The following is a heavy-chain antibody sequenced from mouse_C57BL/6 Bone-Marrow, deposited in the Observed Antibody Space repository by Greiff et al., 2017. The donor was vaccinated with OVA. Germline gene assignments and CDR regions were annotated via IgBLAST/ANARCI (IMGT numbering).Heavy chain of an antibody. D-gene: IGHD2-4*01. CDR2: ISYDGSN. CDR1: GYSITSGYY. J-gene: IGHJ2*01. CDR3: AREDYYDYFDY. V-gene: IGHV3-6*01. Sequence: EVKLQESGPGLVKPSQSLSLTCSVTGYSITSGYYWNWIRQFPGNKLEWMGYISYDGSNNYNPSLKNRLSLTRDTSKSQIFLKLNSVTTEDTATYYCAREDYYDYFDYWGQGTTLTVSS.